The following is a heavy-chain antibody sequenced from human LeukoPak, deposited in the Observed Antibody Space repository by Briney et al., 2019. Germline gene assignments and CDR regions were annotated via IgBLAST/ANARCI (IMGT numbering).Heavy chain of an antibody. CDR3: ARPAGSSSQPPEGAFDI. Sequence: GESLKISCKGSGYSFTSYWIGWVREMPGKGLEWMGIIYPGDSDTRYSPSFQGQVTISADKSISTAYLQWSSLKASDTAMYYCARPAGSSSQPPEGAFDIWGQGTMVTVSS. CDR2: IYPGDSDT. D-gene: IGHD6-13*01. J-gene: IGHJ3*02. CDR1: GYSFTSYW. V-gene: IGHV5-51*01.